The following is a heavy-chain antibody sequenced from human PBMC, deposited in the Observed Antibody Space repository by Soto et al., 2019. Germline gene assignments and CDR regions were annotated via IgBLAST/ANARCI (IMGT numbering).Heavy chain of an antibody. J-gene: IGHJ6*02. CDR2: IKYNCDS. Sequence: QVQLQESGPGLVKPSETLSLTCTVSGGSFTNYYCSWFGQPPGKGLEWIGYIKYNCDSAYNLSLKRRVTMSMDTSKTQFSLMMESVTATDTAVYYCARHGFGSLHGLVDVWGQGTTVIVSS. CDR3: ARHGFGSLHGLVDV. D-gene: IGHD3-10*01. V-gene: IGHV4-59*08. CDR1: GGSFTNYY.